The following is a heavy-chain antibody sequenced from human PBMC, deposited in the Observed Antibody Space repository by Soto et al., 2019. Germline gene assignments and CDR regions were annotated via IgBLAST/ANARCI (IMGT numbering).Heavy chain of an antibody. D-gene: IGHD3-10*01. J-gene: IGHJ4*02. Sequence: QVQLVQSGAEVKKPGSSVKVSCKASGGTFSSYTISWVRQAPGQGLEWMGRIIPILGIANYAQKFQGRVTITADKSTSTAYMELSSLRSEDTAVYYCARGRYGSGSCLNWGQGTLVTVSS. CDR1: GGTFSSYT. CDR2: IIPILGIA. V-gene: IGHV1-69*02. CDR3: ARGRYGSGSCLN.